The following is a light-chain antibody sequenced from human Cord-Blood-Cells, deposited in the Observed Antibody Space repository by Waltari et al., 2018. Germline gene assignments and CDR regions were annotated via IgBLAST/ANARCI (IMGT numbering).Light chain of an antibody. CDR2: EVS. Sequence: QSALTQPASVSGSPGQSITIPCPGTISDVGSYNLVSWYQQHPGKAPKLMIYEVSKRPSGVSNRFSGSKSGNTASLTISGLQAEDEADYYCCSYAGSSTWVFGGGTKLTVL. J-gene: IGLJ3*02. CDR1: ISDVGSYNL. CDR3: CSYAGSSTWV. V-gene: IGLV2-23*02.